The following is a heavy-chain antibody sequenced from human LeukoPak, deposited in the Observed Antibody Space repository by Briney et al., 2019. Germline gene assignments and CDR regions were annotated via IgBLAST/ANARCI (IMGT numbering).Heavy chain of an antibody. CDR1: GGTFSSYA. V-gene: IGHV1-69*13. Sequence: SVKVSCKASGGTFSSYAISWVRQAPGQGPEWMGGIIPIFGTANYAQKFQGRVTITADESTSTAYMELSSLRSEDTAVYYCARVGSYYDSSGYQPLSGFDYWGQGTLVTVSS. J-gene: IGHJ4*02. D-gene: IGHD3-22*01. CDR3: ARVGSYYDSSGYQPLSGFDY. CDR2: IIPIFGTA.